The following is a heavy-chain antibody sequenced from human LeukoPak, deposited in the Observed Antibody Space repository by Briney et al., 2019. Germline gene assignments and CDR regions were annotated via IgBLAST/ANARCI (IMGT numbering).Heavy chain of an antibody. D-gene: IGHD2-2*01. CDR2: ISAYNGNT. Sequence: AASVKVSCKASGYTFSTSDINWVRQATGQGLEWMGWISAYNGNTNYAQKLQGRVTMTTDTSTSTAYMELRSLRSDDTAVYYCARDIVVVPAAEMNWFDPWGQGTLVTVSS. CDR1: GYTFSTSD. V-gene: IGHV1-18*01. J-gene: IGHJ5*02. CDR3: ARDIVVVPAAEMNWFDP.